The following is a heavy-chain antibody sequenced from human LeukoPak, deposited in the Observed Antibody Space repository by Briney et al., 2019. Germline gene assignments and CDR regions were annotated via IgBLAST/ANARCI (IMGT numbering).Heavy chain of an antibody. CDR3: AKGPEDIVVVVAATFFDY. J-gene: IGHJ4*02. Sequence: GGSLRLSCAASGFTFSNYGMYWVRQAPGKGLEWVAFIRYDGSDKYYADSVKGRFTMSRDNSKNTLYLQMNSLRAEDTAVYYCAKGPEDIVVVVAATFFDYWGQGTLVTVSS. CDR2: IRYDGSDK. V-gene: IGHV3-30*02. CDR1: GFTFSNYG. D-gene: IGHD2-15*01.